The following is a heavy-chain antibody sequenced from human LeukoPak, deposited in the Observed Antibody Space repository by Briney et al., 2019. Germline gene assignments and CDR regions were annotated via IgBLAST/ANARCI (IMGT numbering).Heavy chain of an antibody. CDR3: ARLVAAAGYDY. Sequence: WASVTVSCKASGGTFSSYAISWVRQAPGQGLEWMGGIIPIFGTANYAQKFQGRVTITADESTSTAYMELSSLRSEDTAVYYCARLVAAAGYDYWGQGTLVTVSS. D-gene: IGHD6-13*01. CDR1: GGTFSSYA. V-gene: IGHV1-69*13. CDR2: IIPIFGTA. J-gene: IGHJ4*02.